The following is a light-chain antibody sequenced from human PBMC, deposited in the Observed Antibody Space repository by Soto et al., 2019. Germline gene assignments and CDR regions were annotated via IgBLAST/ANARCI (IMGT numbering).Light chain of an antibody. Sequence: QSVLTQPPSASGTPGQRVTISCSGSNSNIGSNTVDWYQQFPGTAPKLLIPSTNQRPSGVPDRFSGSKSGTSVSLAISGLQSEDEADYSCAAWDDSLNGVVFGGGTKLTVL. J-gene: IGLJ3*02. CDR1: NSNIGSNT. CDR3: AAWDDSLNGVV. V-gene: IGLV1-44*01. CDR2: STN.